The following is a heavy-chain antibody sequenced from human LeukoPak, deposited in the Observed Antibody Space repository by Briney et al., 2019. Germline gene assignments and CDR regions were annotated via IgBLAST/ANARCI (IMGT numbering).Heavy chain of an antibody. D-gene: IGHD4-17*01. CDR3: AKFDYGDYYMDV. Sequence: GGTLRLSCAASGFTFSSYGMSWVRQAPGKGLEWVSAISGSGGSTYYADSVKGRFTISRDNSKNTLYLQMNSLRAEDTAVYYCAKFDYGDYYMDVWGKGTTVTISS. CDR2: ISGSGGST. V-gene: IGHV3-23*01. CDR1: GFTFSSYG. J-gene: IGHJ6*03.